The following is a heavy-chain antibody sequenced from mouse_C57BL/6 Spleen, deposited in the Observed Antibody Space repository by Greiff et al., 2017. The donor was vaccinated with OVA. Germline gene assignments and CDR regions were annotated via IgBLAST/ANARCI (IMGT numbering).Heavy chain of an antibody. CDR1: GYTFTSYW. Sequence: QVQLQQPGAELVMPGASVKLSCKASGYTFTSYWMHWVKQRPGQGLEWIGEIDPSDSYTNYNQKFKGKSTLTVDKSSSTAYMQLSSLTSEDSAVYYCARTGSSVVEFDYWGQGTTLTVSS. J-gene: IGHJ2*01. D-gene: IGHD1-1*01. CDR2: IDPSDSYT. CDR3: ARTGSSVVEFDY. V-gene: IGHV1-69*01.